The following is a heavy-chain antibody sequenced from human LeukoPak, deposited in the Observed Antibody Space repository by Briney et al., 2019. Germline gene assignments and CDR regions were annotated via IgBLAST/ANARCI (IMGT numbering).Heavy chain of an antibody. V-gene: IGHV4-34*01. J-gene: IGHJ4*02. D-gene: IGHD4-17*01. CDR1: GGSFSGYY. CDR2: INHSGST. CDR3: ARHTATRYGNFDY. Sequence: SETLSLTCAVYGGSFSGYYWSWIRQPPGKGLEWIGEINHSGSTNYNPSLKSRVTISVDTSKNQFSLKLSSVTAADTAVYYCARHTATRYGNFDYWGQGTLVTVSS.